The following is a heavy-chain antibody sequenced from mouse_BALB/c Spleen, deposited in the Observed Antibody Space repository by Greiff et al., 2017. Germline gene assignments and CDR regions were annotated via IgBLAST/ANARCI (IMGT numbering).Heavy chain of an antibody. D-gene: IGHD2-10*02. J-gene: IGHJ4*01. V-gene: IGHV5-17*02. CDR2: ISSGSSTI. Sequence: EVKLMESGGGLVQPGGSRKLSCAASGFTFSSFGMHWVRQAPEKGLEWVAYISSGSSTIYYADTVKGRFTISRDNPKNTLFLQMTSLRSEDTAMYYCARPPYGNYGYYAMDYWGQGTSVTVSS. CDR1: GFTFSSFG. CDR3: ARPPYGNYGYYAMDY.